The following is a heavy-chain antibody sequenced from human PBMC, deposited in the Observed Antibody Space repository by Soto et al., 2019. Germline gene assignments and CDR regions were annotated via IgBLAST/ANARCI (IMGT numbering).Heavy chain of an antibody. Sequence: PSETLSLTCSVSGDSINSGGHSWNWIRQPPGKRLEWIGYIYKNGGTYYNPSLTIRVIMSVDTSKNQFSLRLTSVTAEDTAVYYCAREGGVWGTSRRTNPYYYDFWGRGTLVTVSS. CDR3: AREGGVWGTSRRTNPYYYDF. CDR1: GDSINSGGHS. V-gene: IGHV4-30-4*01. CDR2: IYKNGGT. D-gene: IGHD3-16*01. J-gene: IGHJ4*02.